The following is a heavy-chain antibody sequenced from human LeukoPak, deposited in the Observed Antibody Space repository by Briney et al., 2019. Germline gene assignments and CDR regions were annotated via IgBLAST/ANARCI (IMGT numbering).Heavy chain of an antibody. J-gene: IGHJ4*02. Sequence: AGGSLRLSCAASGFSFSTYSMNWVRQAPGKGLEWVSSISRNSRYIYYADSMRGRFTISRDNAKNSLYLQMNSLRAEDTAVYYCARDSTDDIITIFGVGPEGEFDYWGQGTLVTVSS. CDR2: ISRNSRYI. D-gene: IGHD3-3*01. CDR3: ARDSTDDIITIFGVGPEGEFDY. V-gene: IGHV3-21*06. CDR1: GFSFSTYS.